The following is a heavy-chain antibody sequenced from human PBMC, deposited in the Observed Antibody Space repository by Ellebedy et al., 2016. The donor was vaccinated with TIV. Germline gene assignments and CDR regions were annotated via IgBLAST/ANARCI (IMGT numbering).Heavy chain of an antibody. CDR2: ISSSSRTI. Sequence: GGSLRLXXAASGFTFIIYSLNWVRQAPGKGLEWVSYISSSSRTIYYADSVKGRFTISRDNSKNTLYLQMDSLRVEDTAIYYCAKDESVGEVPRPFDYWGQGTLVTASS. V-gene: IGHV3-48*01. D-gene: IGHD3-10*01. J-gene: IGHJ4*02. CDR3: AKDESVGEVPRPFDY. CDR1: GFTFIIYS.